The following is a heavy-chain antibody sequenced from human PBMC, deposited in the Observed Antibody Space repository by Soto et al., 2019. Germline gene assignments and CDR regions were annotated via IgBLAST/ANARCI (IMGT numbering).Heavy chain of an antibody. CDR3: ARAKGVDWGSAYYFDY. D-gene: IGHD3-9*01. J-gene: IGHJ4*02. CDR1: GGTFSSYA. Sequence: QVQLVQSAAEVKKPGSSVKVSCKASGGTFSSYAISWVRQAPGQGLEWMGGIIPIFGTANYAQKFQGRVTITADKSTSTAYIELRSLRSEDTAVYYCARAKGVDWGSAYYFDYWGQGTLVTVSS. V-gene: IGHV1-69*06. CDR2: IIPIFGTA.